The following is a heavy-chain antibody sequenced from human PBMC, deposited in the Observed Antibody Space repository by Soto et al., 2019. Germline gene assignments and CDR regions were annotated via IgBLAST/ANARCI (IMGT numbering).Heavy chain of an antibody. CDR1: GFTFSSYV. CDR3: AKGRFSSSWYRDLDY. CDR2: ISASGGSA. J-gene: IGHJ4*02. D-gene: IGHD6-13*01. V-gene: IGHV3-23*01. Sequence: EVQLLESGGGLVQPGGSLRLSCVASGFTFSSYVMSWVRQAPGKGLQWVSAISASGGSAYYADSVEGRFTISRDNSKNTLYLQMNSLRAEDTAVYYCAKGRFSSSWYRDLDYWGQGTLVTVSS.